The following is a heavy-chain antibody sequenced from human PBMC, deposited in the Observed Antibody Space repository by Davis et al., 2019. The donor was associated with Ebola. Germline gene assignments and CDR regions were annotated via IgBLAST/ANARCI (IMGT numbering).Heavy chain of an antibody. J-gene: IGHJ6*04. Sequence: ASVKVSCKASGYTFTSYGISWVRQAPGQGLEWMGWISAYNGNTNYAQKLQGRVTMTTDTSTSTAYMELRSLRSDDTAVYYCAREGAAAGTSLYYYGMDVWGKGTTVTVSS. D-gene: IGHD6-13*01. V-gene: IGHV1-18*04. CDR1: GYTFTSYG. CDR2: ISAYNGNT. CDR3: AREGAAAGTSLYYYGMDV.